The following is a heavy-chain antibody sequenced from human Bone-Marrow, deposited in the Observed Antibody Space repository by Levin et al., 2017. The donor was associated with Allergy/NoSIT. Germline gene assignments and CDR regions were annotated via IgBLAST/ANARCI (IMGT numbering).Heavy chain of an antibody. J-gene: IGHJ6*02. Sequence: GGSLRLSCAASGFTFSSYWMSWVRQAPGKGLEWVANIKQDGSEKYYVDSVKGRFTISRDNAKNSLYLQMNSLRAEDTAVYYCARLSRGLVGATTNGMDVWGQGTTVTVSS. CDR3: ARLSRGLVGATTNGMDV. V-gene: IGHV3-7*01. CDR2: IKQDGSEK. D-gene: IGHD1-26*01. CDR1: GFTFSSYW.